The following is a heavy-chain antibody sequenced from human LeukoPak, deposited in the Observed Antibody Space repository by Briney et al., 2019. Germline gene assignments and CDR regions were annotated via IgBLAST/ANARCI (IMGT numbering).Heavy chain of an antibody. V-gene: IGHV3-74*01. J-gene: IGHJ4*02. CDR1: GFTFSSYW. CDR3: ARDRGIAVAGLPLYYFDY. CDR2: INSDGRIT. Sequence: PGGSLRLSCAASGFTFSSYWMHWVRQAPGKGLVWVSRINSDGRITSYADSVKGRFTISRGNSKNTLYLQMNSLRAEDTAVYYCARDRGIAVAGLPLYYFDYWGQGTLVTVSS. D-gene: IGHD6-19*01.